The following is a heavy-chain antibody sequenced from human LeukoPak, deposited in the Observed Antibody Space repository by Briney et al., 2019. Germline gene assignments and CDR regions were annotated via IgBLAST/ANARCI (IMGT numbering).Heavy chain of an antibody. Sequence: HPGGSLRLSCAASGFTFSSYGMHWVRQAPGKGLEWVAFIRYDGSNKYYADSVKGRFTISRDNAKNSLYLQMNSLRAEDTAVYYCARGGLGHYDILTGEAWGQGTLVTVSS. V-gene: IGHV3-30*02. J-gene: IGHJ4*02. CDR3: ARGGLGHYDILTGEA. CDR1: GFTFSSYG. CDR2: IRYDGSNK. D-gene: IGHD3-9*01.